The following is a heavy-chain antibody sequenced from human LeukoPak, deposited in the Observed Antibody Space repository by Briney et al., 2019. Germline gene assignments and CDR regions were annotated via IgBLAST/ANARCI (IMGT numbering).Heavy chain of an antibody. CDR1: GYTFTDFG. CDR3: ARDPSNTSGWKTWFDP. CDR2: ISAYNGNT. D-gene: IGHD6-19*01. J-gene: IGHJ5*02. Sequence: GASVKVSCKASGYTFTDFGISWVRQAPGQGLEWMGWISAYNGNTNYAQKLQGRVTMTTDTSTSTAYMELRSLRSDDTAVYYCARDPSNTSGWKTWFDPWGQGTLVTVSS. V-gene: IGHV1-18*01.